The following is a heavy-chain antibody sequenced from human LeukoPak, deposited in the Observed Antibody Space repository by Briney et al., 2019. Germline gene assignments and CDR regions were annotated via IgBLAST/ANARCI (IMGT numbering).Heavy chain of an antibody. J-gene: IGHJ3*02. CDR3: ARARSVEDTFDI. CDR2: ISGDGGNT. D-gene: IGHD2-15*01. V-gene: IGHV3-23*01. Sequence: GSLRLSCAASGFTFSNYAMSWVRQAPGKGLEWVSAISGDGGNTFYADSVKGRFTITRDNSQNTFYVQMNSLRAEDTAVYYCARARSVEDTFDIWGQGTMVTVSS. CDR1: GFTFSNYA.